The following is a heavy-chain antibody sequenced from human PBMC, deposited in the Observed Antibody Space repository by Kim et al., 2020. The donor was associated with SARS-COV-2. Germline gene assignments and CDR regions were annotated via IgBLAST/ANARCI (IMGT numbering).Heavy chain of an antibody. Sequence: VDSVKGRFTISRDNSKNKLYLQMNSLRAEDTAVYYCARDRSLYYYGSGDYWGQGTLVTVSS. CDR3: ARDRSLYYYGSGDY. D-gene: IGHD3-10*01. J-gene: IGHJ4*02. V-gene: IGHV3-30*01.